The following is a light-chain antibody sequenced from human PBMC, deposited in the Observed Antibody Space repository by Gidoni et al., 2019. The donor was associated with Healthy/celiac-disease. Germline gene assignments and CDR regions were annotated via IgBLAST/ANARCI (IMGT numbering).Light chain of an antibody. J-gene: IGLJ2*01. CDR1: SLRSYY. CDR3: NSRDSSGTIKV. V-gene: IGLV3-19*01. CDR2: GKN. Sequence: SSELTQDPAVSVALGQTVRITCQGDSLRSYYASWYQQKPGQAPVLVIYGKNNRPSGIPDRFSGSSSGNTASLTITGAQAEDEADYYCNSRDSSGTIKVFGGGTKLTVL.